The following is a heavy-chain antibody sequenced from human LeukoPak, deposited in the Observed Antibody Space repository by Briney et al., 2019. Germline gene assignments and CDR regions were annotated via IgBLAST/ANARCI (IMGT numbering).Heavy chain of an antibody. D-gene: IGHD3-9*01. Sequence: SETLSLTCAVYGGSFSGYYWSWIRQPPGKGLEWIGEISHSGSTNYNPSLKSRVTISVDTSKNQFSLKLSSVTAADTAVYYCARGGTELRYFDWAQYYFDYWGQGTLVTVSS. J-gene: IGHJ4*02. V-gene: IGHV4-34*01. CDR1: GGSFSGYY. CDR2: ISHSGST. CDR3: ARGGTELRYFDWAQYYFDY.